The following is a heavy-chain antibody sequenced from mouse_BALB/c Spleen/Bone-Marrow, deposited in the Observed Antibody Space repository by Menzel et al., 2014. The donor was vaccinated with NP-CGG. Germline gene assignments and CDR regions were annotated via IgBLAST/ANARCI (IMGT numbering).Heavy chain of an antibody. CDR3: ARLGYYGGFAY. J-gene: IGHJ3*01. CDR1: GFDFGRYW. CDR2: INPDSSTI. Sequence: EVKLMESGGGLVQPGGSLKLSCAASGFDFGRYWMSWVRQAPGKGLEWIGEINPDSSTINYTPSLKDKFIISRDNAKNTLYLQMSKVRSEDTALYYCARLGYYGGFAYWGQGTLVTVSA. D-gene: IGHD2-3*01. V-gene: IGHV4-1*02.